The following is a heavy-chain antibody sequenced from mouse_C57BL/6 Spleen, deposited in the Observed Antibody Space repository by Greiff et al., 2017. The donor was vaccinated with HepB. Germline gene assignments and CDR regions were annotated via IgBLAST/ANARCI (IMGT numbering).Heavy chain of an antibody. J-gene: IGHJ2*01. V-gene: IGHV5-17*01. D-gene: IGHD2-5*01. CDR2: ISSGSSTI. CDR1: GFTFSDYG. CDR3: ARTYSKRGYYFDY. Sequence: EVKLVESGGGLVKPGGSLKLSCAASGFTFSDYGMHWVRQAPEKGLEWVAYISSGSSTIYYADTVKGRFTISRDNAKNTLFLQMNSLRSEDAAMYYCARTYSKRGYYFDYWGQGTTLTVSS.